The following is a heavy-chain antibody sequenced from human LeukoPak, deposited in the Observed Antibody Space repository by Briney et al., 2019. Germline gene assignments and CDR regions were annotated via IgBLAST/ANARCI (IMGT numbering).Heavy chain of an antibody. CDR3: TRSGLRRVNPQH. V-gene: IGHV3-49*03. D-gene: IGHD1-14*01. CDR2: IRSKAYGGTT. Sequence: PGRSLRLSCTASGFTFGGYAMSWFRQAPGKGLEWVGFIRSKAYGGTTEYAASVKGRFTISRDDSKSIAYLQMNSLKTEDTAVYYCTRSGLRRVNPQHWGQGTLVTVSS. CDR1: GFTFGGYA. J-gene: IGHJ1*01.